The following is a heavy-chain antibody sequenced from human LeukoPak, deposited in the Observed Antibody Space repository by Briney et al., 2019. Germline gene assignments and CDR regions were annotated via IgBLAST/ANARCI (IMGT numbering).Heavy chain of an antibody. Sequence: GGSLRLSCAASGFTFDDYSMHWVRQAPGKGLEWVSGMSWNSGSIGYADSVKGRFTLPRDNAKNSLYLKMNSLRAADTALYYCAKAETMVRGVLAGYFDYWGQGTLVTVSS. V-gene: IGHV3-9*01. CDR3: AKAETMVRGVLAGYFDY. D-gene: IGHD3-10*01. J-gene: IGHJ4*02. CDR2: MSWNSGSI. CDR1: GFTFDDYS.